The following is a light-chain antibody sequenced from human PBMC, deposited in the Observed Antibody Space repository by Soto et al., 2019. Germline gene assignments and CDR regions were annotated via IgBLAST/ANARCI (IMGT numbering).Light chain of an antibody. CDR3: SSHTTSNTRV. J-gene: IGLJ1*01. V-gene: IGLV2-14*01. CDR2: EVS. CDR1: SSDVGAYDY. Sequence: QSVLTQPASVSGSPGQSIAISCTGTSSDVGAYDYVSWYQQHPDKAPKLMIYEVSSRPSGISDRFSGSKSVNTATLTISGLQAEDEADYSCSSHTTSNTRVFGTVTKVTDL.